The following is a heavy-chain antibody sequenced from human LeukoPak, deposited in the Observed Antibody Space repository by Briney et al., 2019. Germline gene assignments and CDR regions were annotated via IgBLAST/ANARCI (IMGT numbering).Heavy chain of an antibody. J-gene: IGHJ6*03. CDR1: GFTFSSYS. V-gene: IGHV3-21*04. D-gene: IGHD1-26*01. CDR2: ISSSSSYI. Sequence: GGSLRLSCAASGFTFSSYSMNWVRQAPGRGLEWVSSISSSSSYIYYADSVKGRFTISRDNAKNSLYLQMNSLRAEDTAIYICAKDGGTYPYFLDVWGKGITVIVSS. CDR3: AKDGGTYPYFLDV.